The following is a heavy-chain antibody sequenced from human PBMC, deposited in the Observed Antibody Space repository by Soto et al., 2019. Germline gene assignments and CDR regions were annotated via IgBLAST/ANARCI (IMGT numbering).Heavy chain of an antibody. V-gene: IGHV5-51*01. J-gene: IGHJ4*02. CDR3: VRQYYYDSSAYPN. Sequence: GESLKISCKGSGYSFISYWIAWVRQRPGKGLEWMGSIFPAAFDTRYSPSFQGQVTISVDTSISTAYLQWGRLEASDTAIYYCVRQYYYDSSAYPNWGQGTQVIVSS. CDR1: GYSFISYW. D-gene: IGHD3-22*01. CDR2: IFPAAFDT.